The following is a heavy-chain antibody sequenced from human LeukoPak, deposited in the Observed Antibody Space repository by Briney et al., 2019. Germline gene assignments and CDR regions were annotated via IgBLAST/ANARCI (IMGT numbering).Heavy chain of an antibody. J-gene: IGHJ6*02. Sequence: PWETLSLTCTVSGGSISHSYWSWIRQPPGKGLEWSGDIYYSGSTNYSPSLKSRVTISVGTSKNQFSLKLSSVTAADTAVYYCAAHSSSWVPYYDYNAMDVWGQGTTVTVFS. V-gene: IGHV4-59*01. CDR3: AAHSSSWVPYYDYNAMDV. D-gene: IGHD6-13*01. CDR2: IYYSGST. CDR1: GGSISHSY.